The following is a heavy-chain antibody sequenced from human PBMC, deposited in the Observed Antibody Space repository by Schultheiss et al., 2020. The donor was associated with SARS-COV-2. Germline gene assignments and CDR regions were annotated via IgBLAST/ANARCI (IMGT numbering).Heavy chain of an antibody. CDR2: ITASSSYI. Sequence: GGSLRLSCAASGFTFSNAWMNWVRQATGKGLEWVSSITASSSYIYYADSVKGRFTISRDNAKNTLYLQMNSLRAEDTAVYYCAKVKRWSGSYDYWGQGTLVTVSS. D-gene: IGHD1-26*01. CDR3: AKVKRWSGSYDY. J-gene: IGHJ4*02. V-gene: IGHV3-21*01. CDR1: GFTFSNAW.